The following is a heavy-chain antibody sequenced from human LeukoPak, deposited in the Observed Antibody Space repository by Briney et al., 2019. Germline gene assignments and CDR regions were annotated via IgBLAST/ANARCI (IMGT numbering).Heavy chain of an antibody. CDR1: GFTVSSNY. CDR3: TAPVVDAWGGNYGGEDY. D-gene: IGHD4-23*01. Sequence: GGSLRLSCAASGFTVSSNYMSWVRQAPGKGLEWVSVIYSGGSTYYADSVKGRFTVSRDNSKNTLYLQMNSLRAEDTAVYYCTAPVVDAWGGNYGGEDYWGQGTLVTVSS. V-gene: IGHV3-53*01. CDR2: IYSGGST. J-gene: IGHJ4*02.